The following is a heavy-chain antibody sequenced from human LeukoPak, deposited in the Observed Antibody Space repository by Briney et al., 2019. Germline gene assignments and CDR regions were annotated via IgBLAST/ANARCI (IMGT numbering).Heavy chain of an antibody. CDR1: GGSISSGGYY. CDR2: IYHSGST. J-gene: IGHJ6*03. D-gene: IGHD1-1*01. CDR3: ARGWNYYYMDV. Sequence: SETLSLTCTVSGGSISSGGYYWRWIRQPPGKGLEWIGYIYHSGSTYYNPSLKSRVTISVDRSKNQFSLKLSSVTAADTAVYYCARGWNYYYMDVWGKGTTVTVSS. V-gene: IGHV4-30-2*01.